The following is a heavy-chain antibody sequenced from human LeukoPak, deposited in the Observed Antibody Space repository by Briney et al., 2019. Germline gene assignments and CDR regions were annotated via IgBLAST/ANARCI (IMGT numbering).Heavy chain of an antibody. V-gene: IGHV1-46*01. Sequence: ASVKVSCKASGYTFTGYYMHWVRQAPGQGLEWMGIINPSGGSTSYAQKFQGRVTMTRDTSTSTVYMELSSLRSEDTAVYYCARDADLAYDSSGYYLDYWGQGTLVTVSS. CDR1: GYTFTGYY. D-gene: IGHD3-22*01. CDR2: INPSGGST. J-gene: IGHJ4*02. CDR3: ARDADLAYDSSGYYLDY.